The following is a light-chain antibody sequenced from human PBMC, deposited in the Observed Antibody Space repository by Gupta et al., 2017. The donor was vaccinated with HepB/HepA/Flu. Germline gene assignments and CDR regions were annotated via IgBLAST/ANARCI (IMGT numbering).Light chain of an antibody. CDR1: QSVSSY. CDR2: DAS. CDR3: QQRSNWPPIFT. Sequence: EIVLTQSPATLSLSPGERATLSCRASQSVSSYLAWYQQKPGQAPRLLIYDASNRATGIPARFSGSGAGTDFTLTISSLEPEDCAVYYCQQRSNWPPIFTFGHRTRLDMK. J-gene: IGKJ3*01. V-gene: IGKV3-11*01.